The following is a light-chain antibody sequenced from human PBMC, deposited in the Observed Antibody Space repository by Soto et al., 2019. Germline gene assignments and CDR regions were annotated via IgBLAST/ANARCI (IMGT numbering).Light chain of an antibody. Sequence: EIVMTQSAATLSVSPKERAKLSFRASLSVSSTVAWYQQKPGQVPRLLIYGASTRASVIPASFFCSGSRVDFSLAFSSRQCEDFAVYYCQQYNNWPPTFGQGTKV. CDR1: LSVSST. J-gene: IGKJ1*01. CDR3: QQYNNWPPT. V-gene: IGKV3-15*01. CDR2: GAS.